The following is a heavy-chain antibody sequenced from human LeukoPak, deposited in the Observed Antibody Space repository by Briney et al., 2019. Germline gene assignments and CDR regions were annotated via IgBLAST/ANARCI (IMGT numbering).Heavy chain of an antibody. V-gene: IGHV1-69*13. CDR1: GGTFSSYA. Sequence: GASVKVSCKASGGTFSSYAISWVRQAPGQGLEWMGGIIPIFGTANYAQKFQGRVTITADESTSTAYMELSSLRSEDTAVYYCARDPSYSAEGDYFDYWGQGTLVTVSS. J-gene: IGHJ4*02. D-gene: IGHD1-26*01. CDR3: ARDPSYSAEGDYFDY. CDR2: IIPIFGTA.